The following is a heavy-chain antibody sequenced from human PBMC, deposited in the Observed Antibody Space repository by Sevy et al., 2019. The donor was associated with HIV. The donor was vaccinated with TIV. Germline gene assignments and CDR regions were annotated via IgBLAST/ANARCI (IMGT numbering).Heavy chain of an antibody. CDR2: IIPIFGTP. D-gene: IGHD7-27*01. V-gene: IGHV1-69*13. Sequence: ASLKVSCKASGDTFSTYGLSWVRQAPGQGLEWMGGIIPIFGTPNYAQKFQGRVTIIADESASTAYMELSSLRSEDTALYYCAREGGVATTGDHDAFDIWGHGTLVTVSS. CDR3: AREGGVATTGDHDAFDI. J-gene: IGHJ3*02. CDR1: GDTFSTYG.